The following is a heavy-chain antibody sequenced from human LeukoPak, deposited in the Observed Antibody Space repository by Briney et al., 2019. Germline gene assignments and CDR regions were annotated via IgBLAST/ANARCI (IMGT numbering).Heavy chain of an antibody. D-gene: IGHD1-26*01. Sequence: GGSLRLSCAASGFTFSSYSMNWVRQAPGKGLEWVSSISSSSSYIYYADSVKGRFTVSRDNAKNSLYLQMNSLRAEDTAVYYCARVSGRELARVYYFDYWVQGTLVTVSS. CDR3: ARVSGRELARVYYFDY. CDR1: GFTFSSYS. CDR2: ISSSSSYI. V-gene: IGHV3-21*01. J-gene: IGHJ4*02.